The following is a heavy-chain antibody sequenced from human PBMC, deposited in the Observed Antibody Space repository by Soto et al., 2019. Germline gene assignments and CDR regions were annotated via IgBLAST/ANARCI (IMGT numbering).Heavy chain of an antibody. V-gene: IGHV3-23*01. D-gene: IGHD2-2*01. CDR3: ARYCSPTSCTIRYGMDV. CDR1: GFTFSTCA. J-gene: IGHJ6*02. Sequence: EVQLLESGGGLVQPGGSLRLSCVASGFTFSTCAMSWVRQAPREGLEWVSVVSGSGGTTYYADSVKGRFTISRDNSKNTLYLQMNSLRAEDSATYYCARYCSPTSCTIRYGMDVWGQGTTVTVPS. CDR2: VSGSGGTT.